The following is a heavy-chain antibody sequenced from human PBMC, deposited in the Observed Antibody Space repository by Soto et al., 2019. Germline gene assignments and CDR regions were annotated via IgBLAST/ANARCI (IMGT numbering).Heavy chain of an antibody. D-gene: IGHD1-26*01. J-gene: IGHJ5*02. CDR1: GFTFSSYA. CDR3: ARGHHSTSRPIWDP. V-gene: IGHV3-23*01. CDR2: ISGSGDTT. Sequence: EVQLLESGGDLVQPGGSLRLSCAASGFTFSSYAMSWVRQAPGKGLEWVSTISGSGDTTYYADSVKGRFTISRDNSKTTLSLQRYSRRADDTAVYFGARGHHSTSRPIWDPGGQGTRVTVSP.